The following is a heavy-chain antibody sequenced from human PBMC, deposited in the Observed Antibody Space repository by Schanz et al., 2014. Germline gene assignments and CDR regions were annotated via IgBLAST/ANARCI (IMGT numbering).Heavy chain of an antibody. J-gene: IGHJ6*02. CDR3: AKDIAPLAARPGYGMDV. Sequence: EGQLLESGGGLVQPGGSLRLSCAASGFTFSSYGMSWVCQAPGKGLEWVSGISSSGSTYYADSVKGRFTIFRDNSKNTLYLQMNSLRAEDTAVYYCAKDIAPLAARPGYGMDVWGQGTTVTVSS. V-gene: IGHV3-23*01. D-gene: IGHD6-13*01. CDR1: GFTFSSYG. CDR2: ISSSGST.